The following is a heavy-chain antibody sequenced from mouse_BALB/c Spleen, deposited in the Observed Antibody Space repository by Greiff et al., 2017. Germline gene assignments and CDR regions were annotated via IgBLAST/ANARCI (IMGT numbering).Heavy chain of an antibody. CDR1: GDSITSGY. D-gene: IGHD1-1*01. CDR2: ISYSGST. V-gene: IGHV3-8*02. Sequence: EVQLQQSGPSLVKPSQTLSLTCSVTGDSITSGYWNWIRKFPGNKLEYMGYISYSGSTYYNPSLKSRISITRDTSKNQYYLQLNSVTTEDTATYYCARSYGSSHWYFDVWGAGTTVTVSS. J-gene: IGHJ1*01. CDR3: ARSYGSSHWYFDV.